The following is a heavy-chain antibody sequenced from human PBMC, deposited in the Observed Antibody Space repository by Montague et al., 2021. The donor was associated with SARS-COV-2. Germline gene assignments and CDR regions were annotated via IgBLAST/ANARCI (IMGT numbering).Heavy chain of an antibody. D-gene: IGHD5-12*01. V-gene: IGHV3-11*01. CDR3: ARDQGGYGTFDI. CDR2: ISGSGSKT. Sequence: SLRLSSAASRFIFSDYYMTWVRQAPGKGLEWVSHISGSGSKTYYAESVKGRFTISRDTANNSVYLQMKFLGAEDTAVYYCARDQGGYGTFDIWGQGTMVTVSS. CDR1: RFIFSDYY. J-gene: IGHJ3*02.